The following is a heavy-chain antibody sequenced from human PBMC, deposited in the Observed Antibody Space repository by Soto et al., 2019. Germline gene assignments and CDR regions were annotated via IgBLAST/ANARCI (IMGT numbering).Heavy chain of an antibody. V-gene: IGHV3-30*18. CDR1: GFSFSSHG. Sequence: QVQLVESGGGVVQPGRSLRLSCAASGFSFSSHGMHWVRQAPGRGLEWVAVMSHDGSFKSYADSLRGRFTVSRDNSKNTLYLQIHSLRPEDTAVYYCAKLEGSVPVDGDWFDPWGQGTLVTFSS. J-gene: IGHJ5*02. D-gene: IGHD6-19*01. CDR3: AKLEGSVPVDGDWFDP. CDR2: MSHDGSFK.